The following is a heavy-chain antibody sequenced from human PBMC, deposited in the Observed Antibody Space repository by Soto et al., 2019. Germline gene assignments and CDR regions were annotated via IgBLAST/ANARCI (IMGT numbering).Heavy chain of an antibody. D-gene: IGHD3-16*01. J-gene: IGHJ6*01. V-gene: IGHV1-69*01. CDR2: SIPIFPTA. CDR1: GGTFSSYS. CDR3: ATRGHHRKASDYCDIDV. Sequence: QVHLVQSGAEVKKPGSSVNVSCKASGGTFSSYSISWVRQAPGQGLEWMGGSIPIFPTANYAQKFQGRVTITADESTSTVYMELSSLRSEDTAVYYCATRGHHRKASDYCDIDVWGQGTTVTVSS.